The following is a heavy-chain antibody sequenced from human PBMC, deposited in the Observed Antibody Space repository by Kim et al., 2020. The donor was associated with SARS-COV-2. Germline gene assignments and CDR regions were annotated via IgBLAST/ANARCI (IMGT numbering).Heavy chain of an antibody. CDR1: GFTFSSYV. D-gene: IGHD6-13*01. Sequence: GGSLRLSCAASGFTFSSYVMTWVRQAPGKGLEWVSSLSTSSGSTYYADSVRGRFTISGDNSGNTLFLQMNSLRAEDTPIYYCARGSSSTTWFHFGYWGQGTLVTVAS. V-gene: IGHV3-23*01. CDR3: ARGSSSTTWFHFGY. CDR2: LSTSSGST. J-gene: IGHJ4*02.